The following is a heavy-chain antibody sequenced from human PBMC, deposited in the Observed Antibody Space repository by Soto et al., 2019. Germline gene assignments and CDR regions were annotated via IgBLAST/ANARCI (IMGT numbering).Heavy chain of an antibody. CDR1: GGSISSSSYY. Sequence: SETLSLTCTVSGGSISSSSYYWGWIRQPPGKGLEWIGSIYYSGSTYYNPSPKSRVTISVDTSKNQFSLKLSSVTAADTAVYYCACIFSGGYGYGFYYYGMDVWGQGTTVTVS. V-gene: IGHV4-39*01. J-gene: IGHJ6*02. CDR2: IYYSGST. CDR3: ACIFSGGYGYGFYYYGMDV. D-gene: IGHD5-18*01.